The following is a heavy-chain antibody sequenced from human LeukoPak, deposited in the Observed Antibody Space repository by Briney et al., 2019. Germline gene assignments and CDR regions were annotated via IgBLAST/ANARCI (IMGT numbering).Heavy chain of an antibody. CDR3: AKVQTGDRYYYYGMDV. J-gene: IGHJ6*02. CDR1: GFTFSSYA. V-gene: IGHV3-23*01. Sequence: GGSLRLSCAASGFTFSSYAMSWVRQAPGKGLEWVSAISGSGGSTYYADSVKGRFTISRDNSKNTLYLQMNSLRAEDTAVYYCAKVQTGDRYYYYGMDVWDQGTTVTVSS. D-gene: IGHD7-27*01. CDR2: ISGSGGST.